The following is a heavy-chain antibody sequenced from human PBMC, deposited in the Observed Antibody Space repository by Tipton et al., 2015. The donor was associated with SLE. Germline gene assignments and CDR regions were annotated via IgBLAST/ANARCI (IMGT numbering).Heavy chain of an antibody. D-gene: IGHD5-18*01. J-gene: IGHJ3*02. CDR3: ARVDTAMVMAFDI. CDR1: GYTFTSYY. V-gene: IGHV1-46*01. CDR2: INPSGGST. Sequence: QSGAEVKKPGASVKVSCKASGYTFTSYYMHWVRQAPGQGLEWMGIINPSGGSTSYAQKFQGRVTMTRDTSTSTVYMELSRLRSDDTAVYYCARVDTAMVMAFDIWGQGTMVTVSS.